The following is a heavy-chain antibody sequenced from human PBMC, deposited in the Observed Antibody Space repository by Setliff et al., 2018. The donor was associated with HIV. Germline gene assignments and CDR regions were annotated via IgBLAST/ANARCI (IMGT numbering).Heavy chain of an antibody. CDR3: AREGSPIYYFDY. Sequence: ASVKVSCKTSGYTFTKYGITWVRQAPGQGLEWMGWISANNGNTNYAQKFQGRVTMTTDTSISTAYMEVSSLRSDDTAVYYCAREGSPIYYFDYWSQGTPVTVSS. D-gene: IGHD3-10*01. CDR2: ISANNGNT. V-gene: IGHV1-18*01. J-gene: IGHJ4*02. CDR1: GYTFTKYG.